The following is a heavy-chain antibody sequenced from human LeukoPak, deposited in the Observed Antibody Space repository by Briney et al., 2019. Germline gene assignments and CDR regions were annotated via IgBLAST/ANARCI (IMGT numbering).Heavy chain of an antibody. J-gene: IGHJ6*02. Sequence: SGGSLRLSCAASGFTFYNYAMSWVRQAPGKGLEWVSTISDSGGSTYYADSVKGRFTISRDNSKNTLYLQMNSLRAEDTAVYYCAKAPGLDTAMVLGDYYYYYGMDVWGQGTTVTVSS. CDR2: ISDSGGST. CDR3: AKAPGLDTAMVLGDYYYYYGMDV. D-gene: IGHD5-18*01. V-gene: IGHV3-23*01. CDR1: GFTFYNYA.